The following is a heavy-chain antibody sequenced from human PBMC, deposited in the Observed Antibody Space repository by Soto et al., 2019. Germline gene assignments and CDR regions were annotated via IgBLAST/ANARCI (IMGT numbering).Heavy chain of an antibody. V-gene: IGHV4-34*01. CDR1: GGSFSGYY. J-gene: IGHJ4*02. Sequence: SETLSLTCAVYGGSFSGYYWSWIRQPPGKGLEWIGEINHSGSTNYNPSLKSRVTISVDTSKNQFSLKLSSVPAADTAVYYCARGHPGNDFWSGYYTHYFDYWGQGTLVTVSS. D-gene: IGHD3-3*01. CDR2: INHSGST. CDR3: ARGHPGNDFWSGYYTHYFDY.